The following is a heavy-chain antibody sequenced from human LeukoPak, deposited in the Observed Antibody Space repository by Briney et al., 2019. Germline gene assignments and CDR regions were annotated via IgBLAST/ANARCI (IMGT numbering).Heavy chain of an antibody. CDR3: AKDVPSSGWRGFDY. CDR2: ISGSGFT. CDR1: GFTFSIYA. V-gene: IGHV3-23*01. D-gene: IGHD6-19*01. J-gene: IGHJ4*02. Sequence: PGGSLRLSCAASGFTFSIYAMTWVRQAPGKGLEWVSAISGSGFTYYADSVKGRFTISKDNSKNTLYLQMNSLRAEDTAVYYCAKDVPSSGWRGFDYWGQGTLVTASS.